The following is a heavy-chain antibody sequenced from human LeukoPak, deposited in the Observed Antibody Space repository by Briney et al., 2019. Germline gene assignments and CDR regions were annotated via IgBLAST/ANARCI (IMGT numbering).Heavy chain of an antibody. CDR3: ARVMFSNWFDP. CDR2: IYYSGST. J-gene: IGHJ5*02. Sequence: SETLSLTCTVSGGSISSSSYYWGWIRQPPGKGLEWIGSIYYSGSTNCNPSLKSRVTISVDTSKNQFSLKLSSVTAADTAVYYCARVMFSNWFDPWGQGTLVTVSS. V-gene: IGHV4-39*07. D-gene: IGHD3-10*02. CDR1: GGSISSSSYY.